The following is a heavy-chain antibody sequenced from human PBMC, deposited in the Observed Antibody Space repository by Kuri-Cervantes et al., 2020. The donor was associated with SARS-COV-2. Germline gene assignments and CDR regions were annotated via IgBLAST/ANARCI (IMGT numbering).Heavy chain of an antibody. CDR3: AGHLGDTYYYYYMDV. J-gene: IGHJ6*03. D-gene: IGHD3-16*01. CDR1: GGTFSSYA. Sequence: SVKVSCKASGGTFSSYAISWVRQAPGQGLEWMGGIIPIFGTANYAQKFQGRVTITANESTSTAYMELSSLRSEDTAVYYCAGHLGDTYYYYYMDVWGKGTTVTVSS. CDR2: IIPIFGTA. V-gene: IGHV1-69*13.